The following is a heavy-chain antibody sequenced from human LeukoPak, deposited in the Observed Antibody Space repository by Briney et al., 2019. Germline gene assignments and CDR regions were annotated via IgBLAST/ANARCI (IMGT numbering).Heavy chain of an antibody. CDR3: ARVLERAAAGLDY. Sequence: TGGSPRLSCAASGFTFSSYSMNWVRQAPGKGLEWVSSISSSSSYIYYADSVKGRFTISRDNAKNSLYLQMNSLRAEDTAVYYCARVLERAAAGLDYWGQGTLVTVSS. CDR2: ISSSSSYI. V-gene: IGHV3-21*01. J-gene: IGHJ4*02. D-gene: IGHD6-13*01. CDR1: GFTFSSYS.